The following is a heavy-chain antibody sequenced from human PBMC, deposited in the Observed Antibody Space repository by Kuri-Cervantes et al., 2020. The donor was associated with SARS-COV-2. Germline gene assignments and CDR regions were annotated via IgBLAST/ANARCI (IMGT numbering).Heavy chain of an antibody. CDR1: GFTFSSYA. CDR3: AKDREYSSSIGQVDY. D-gene: IGHD6-6*01. J-gene: IGHJ4*02. V-gene: IGHV3-23*01. CDR2: ISGSGGST. Sequence: GESLKISCAASGFTFSSYAMSWVRQAPGKGLEWVSAISGSGGSTYYADSVKGRFTITRDNSKNTLYLQMHSLRAEDTAVYYCAKDREYSSSIGQVDYWGQGTLVTVSS.